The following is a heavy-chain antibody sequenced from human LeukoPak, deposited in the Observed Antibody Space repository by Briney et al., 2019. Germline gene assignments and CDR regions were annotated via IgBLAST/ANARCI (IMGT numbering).Heavy chain of an antibody. CDR1: GGSISSYY. Sequence: SETLSLTCTVSGGSISSYYWSWIRQPPGKGLEWIGYIYYSGSTNYNPSLKSRVTISVDTSKNQFSLKLSSVTAADTAVYYCARDRGDAFDIWGRGTMVTVSS. CDR2: IYYSGST. J-gene: IGHJ3*02. CDR3: ARDRGDAFDI. V-gene: IGHV4-59*01.